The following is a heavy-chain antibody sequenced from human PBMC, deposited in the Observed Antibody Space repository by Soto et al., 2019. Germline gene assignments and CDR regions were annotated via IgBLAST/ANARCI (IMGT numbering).Heavy chain of an antibody. Sequence: PGGSLRLSCASSGFTFSSFAMSWVRQAPGKGLEWVSAITGSGDATFYADSVRGRFTISRDNSENTLYLQMNSLGAEDTALYYCASGLVGYCSSSSCHAYRFDPWGQGTLVTVSS. J-gene: IGHJ5*02. V-gene: IGHV3-23*01. CDR1: GFTFSSFA. CDR2: ITGSGDAT. CDR3: ASGLVGYCSSSSCHAYRFDP. D-gene: IGHD2-2*01.